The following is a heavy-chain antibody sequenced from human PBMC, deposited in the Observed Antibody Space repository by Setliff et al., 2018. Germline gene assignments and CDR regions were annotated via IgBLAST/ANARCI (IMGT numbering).Heavy chain of an antibody. V-gene: IGHV4-39*07. D-gene: IGHD6-13*01. Sequence: PSETLSLTCTVSGGSNSSSSYYWGWIRQPPGKGLEWIGSIYYSGSTYYNRSLKSRVTISVDTSKNQFSLKLSSVTAADTAVYYCARDVRVASTSWIKRAFDIWGQGTMVTVSS. CDR3: ARDVRVASTSWIKRAFDI. J-gene: IGHJ3*02. CDR1: GGSNSSSSYY. CDR2: IYYSGST.